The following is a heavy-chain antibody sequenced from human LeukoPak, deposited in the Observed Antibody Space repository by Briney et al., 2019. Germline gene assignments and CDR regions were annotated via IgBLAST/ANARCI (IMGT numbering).Heavy chain of an antibody. D-gene: IGHD1-26*01. V-gene: IGHV1-18*01. CDR2: ISAYNDNT. CDR1: GYTFTMYG. Sequence: GASVKVSCKASGYTFTMYGITWVRQAPGQGLEWMGWISAYNDNTNYAQNLQDRVTMTTDTSTSTAYMELRSLRSDDTAVYYCARDFPPHSGSSRQFDPWGQGTLVTVSS. CDR3: ARDFPPHSGSSRQFDP. J-gene: IGHJ5*02.